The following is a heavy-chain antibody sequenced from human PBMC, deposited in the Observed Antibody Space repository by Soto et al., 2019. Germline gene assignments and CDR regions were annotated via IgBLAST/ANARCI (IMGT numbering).Heavy chain of an antibody. CDR1: GGSISSYY. J-gene: IGHJ4*02. CDR3: ASGYAGNFDC. Sequence: QVQLQESGPGLVKPSETLSLTCTVSGGSISSYYWSWIRQPPGKGLEWIGYTYYSGGTNYNPSLKSRPSISVDTPTLRSSLLLSSVPAADTAVYYCASGYAGNFDCWGQGTLVTVSS. CDR2: TYYSGGT. V-gene: IGHV4-59*01. D-gene: IGHD2-8*01.